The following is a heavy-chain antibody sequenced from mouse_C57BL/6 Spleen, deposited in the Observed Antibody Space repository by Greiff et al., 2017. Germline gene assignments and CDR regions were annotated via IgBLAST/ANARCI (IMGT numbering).Heavy chain of an antibody. V-gene: IGHV1-82*01. CDR2: IYPGDGDT. CDR1: GYAFSSSW. CDR3: ARETAQATDY. Sequence: QVQLKESGPELVKPGASVKISCKASGYAFSSSWMNWVKQRPGKGLEWIGRIYPGDGDTNYNGKFKGKATLTADKSSSTAYMQLSSLTSEDSAVYFCARETAQATDYWGQGTTLTVSS. D-gene: IGHD3-2*02. J-gene: IGHJ2*01.